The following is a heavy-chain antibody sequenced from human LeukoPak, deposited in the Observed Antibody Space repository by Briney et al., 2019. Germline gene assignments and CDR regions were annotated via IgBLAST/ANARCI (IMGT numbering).Heavy chain of an antibody. CDR3: ASIVHGGSGSYYFDY. V-gene: IGHV3-53*01. CDR1: GFTVSSNY. J-gene: IGHJ4*02. D-gene: IGHD1-26*01. CDR2: IYSGGST. Sequence: GGSLRLSCAASGFTVSSNYMSWVRQAPGKGLEWVSVIYSGGSTYYADSVKGRFTISGDNSKNTLYLQMNSLRAEDTAVYYCASIVHGGSGSYYFDYWGQGTLVTVSS.